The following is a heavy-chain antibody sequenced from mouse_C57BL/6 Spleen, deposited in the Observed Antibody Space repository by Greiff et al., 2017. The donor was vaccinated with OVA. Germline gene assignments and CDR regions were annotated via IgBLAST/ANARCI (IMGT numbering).Heavy chain of an antibody. V-gene: IGHV1-80*01. CDR2: IYPGDGDT. CDR3: AKTGSSYRYYFDY. Sequence: QVHVKQSGAELVKPGASVKISCKASGYAFSSYWMNWVKQRPGKGLEWIGQIYPGDGDTNYNGKFKGKATLTADKSSSTAYMQLSSLTSEDSAVYFCAKTGSSYRYYFDYWGQGTTLTVSS. CDR1: GYAFSSYW. D-gene: IGHD1-1*01. J-gene: IGHJ2*01.